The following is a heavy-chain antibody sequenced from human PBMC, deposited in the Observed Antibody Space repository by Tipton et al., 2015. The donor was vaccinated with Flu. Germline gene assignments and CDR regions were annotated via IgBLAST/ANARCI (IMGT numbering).Heavy chain of an antibody. Sequence: TLSLTCTVSGYSISSGYYWGWIRQPPGKGLEWIGSIYHSGSTYYNPSLKGRVTISVDTSKNQFSLKLSSVTAADTAVYYCATGTGYADQYWGQGTLVTVSS. CDR1: GYSISSGYY. V-gene: IGHV4-38-2*02. D-gene: IGHD3/OR15-3a*01. J-gene: IGHJ4*02. CDR2: IYHSGST. CDR3: ATGTGYADQY.